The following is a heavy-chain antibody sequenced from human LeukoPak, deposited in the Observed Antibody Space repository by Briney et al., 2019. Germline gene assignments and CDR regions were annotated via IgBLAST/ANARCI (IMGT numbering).Heavy chain of an antibody. D-gene: IGHD5-24*01. V-gene: IGHV3-7*01. CDR2: IKEDGSET. Sequence: AGGSLRLSCAASGFTFSNSWMTWVRQAPGKGLERVANIKEDGSETYYVGSVRGRFTISRGNAKNSVYLEMNSLRAEDTAVYFCARDRGWQQFDYWGQGTLVTVSS. J-gene: IGHJ4*02. CDR3: ARDRGWQQFDY. CDR1: GFTFSNSW.